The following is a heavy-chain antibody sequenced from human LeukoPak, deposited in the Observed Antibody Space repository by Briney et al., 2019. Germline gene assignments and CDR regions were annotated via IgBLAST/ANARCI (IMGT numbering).Heavy chain of an antibody. CDR2: INHSGST. D-gene: IGHD1-26*01. J-gene: IGHJ6*03. V-gene: IGHV4-34*01. CDR1: GGSFSGYY. Sequence: SETLSLTCAVYGGSFSGYYWSWIRQPPGKGLEWIGEINHSGSTNYNPSLKSRVTILVDTSKNQFSLKLSSVTAADTAVYYCARGPVGADFYYYMDVWGKGTTVTVSS. CDR3: ARGPVGADFYYYMDV.